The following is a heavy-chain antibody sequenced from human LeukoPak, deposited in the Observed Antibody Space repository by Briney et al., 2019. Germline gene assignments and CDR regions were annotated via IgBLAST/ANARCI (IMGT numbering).Heavy chain of an antibody. CDR3: ARGGRITISRPYFY. V-gene: IGHV4-34*01. J-gene: IGHJ4*02. D-gene: IGHD3-3*01. Sequence: PSETLSLTCAVYGGSFSGYYWSWIRQPPGKGLEWIGEINHSGSTNCNPSLKSRVTISVDTSKNQLSLKLSSVTAADTAVYYCARGGRITISRPYFYWGQGTLVTVSS. CDR1: GGSFSGYY. CDR2: INHSGST.